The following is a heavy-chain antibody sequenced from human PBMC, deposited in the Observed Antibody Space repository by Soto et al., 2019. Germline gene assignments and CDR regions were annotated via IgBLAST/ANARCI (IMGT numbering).Heavy chain of an antibody. CDR3: ARSSNYYYYGMDV. Sequence: SETLSLTCTVSGGSISSSGYYWSWIRQHPGKGLEWIGYIYYSGSTYYDPSLKSRVTISVDTSKNQFSLKLSSVTAADTAVYYCARSSNYYYYGMDVWGQGTTVTVSS. V-gene: IGHV4-31*03. CDR2: IYYSGST. CDR1: GGSISSSGYY. J-gene: IGHJ6*02.